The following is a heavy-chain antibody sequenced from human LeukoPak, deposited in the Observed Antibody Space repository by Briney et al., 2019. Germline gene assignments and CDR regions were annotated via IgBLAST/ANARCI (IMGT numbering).Heavy chain of an antibody. V-gene: IGHV4-59*01. CDR1: GGSISSYY. CDR3: AEGGAAAGNFDY. CDR2: IYYSGST. D-gene: IGHD6-13*01. J-gene: IGHJ4*02. Sequence: SETLSLTCTVSGGSISSYYWSWIRQPPGKGLEWIGYIYYSGSTNYNPSLKSRVTISVDTSKNQFSLKLSSVTAADTAVYYCAEGGAAAGNFDYWGQGTLVTVSS.